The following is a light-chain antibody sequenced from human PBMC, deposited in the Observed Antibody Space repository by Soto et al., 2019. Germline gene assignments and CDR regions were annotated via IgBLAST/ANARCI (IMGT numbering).Light chain of an antibody. J-gene: IGKJ3*01. CDR1: QSVNSN. V-gene: IGKV3-15*01. CDR2: GAS. Sequence: EIMMTRSPVTLSVSPGERATLSCRASQSVNSNLAWYQQKTGQAPRLIIYGASTRATGIPASFIGNGSGTEFTLTASSLQPEEFAVYYCQQYNNWPFTFGPGTKVDI. CDR3: QQYNNWPFT.